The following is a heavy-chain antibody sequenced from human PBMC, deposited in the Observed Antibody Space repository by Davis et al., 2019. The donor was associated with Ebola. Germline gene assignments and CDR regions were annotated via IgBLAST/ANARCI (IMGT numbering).Heavy chain of an antibody. CDR3: ARGGIMLAANNFFNS. Sequence: SVKVSCKTSGGNFNNYVNSWVRQAPGQGLEWMGGIIPLFGTTNYAQMFQGRVTITADASSTTVYLDLSSLTSDDTAIYYCARGGIMLAANNFFNSWGQGTLVTVSS. CDR2: IIPLFGTT. V-gene: IGHV1-69*13. D-gene: IGHD6-25*01. CDR1: GGNFNNYV. J-gene: IGHJ5*02.